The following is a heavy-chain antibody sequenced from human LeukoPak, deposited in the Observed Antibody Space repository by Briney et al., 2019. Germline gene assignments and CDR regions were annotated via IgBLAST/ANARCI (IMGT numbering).Heavy chain of an antibody. D-gene: IGHD3-10*01. J-gene: IGHJ4*02. V-gene: IGHV4-61*02. Sequence: SETLSLTCTVSGGSISSGSYYWSWIRQPAGKGLEWIGRIYTSGSTNYNPSLKSRVTISVDTSKNQFSLKLSSVTAADTAVYYCASKSYHMVRGVSFDYWGQGTLVTVSS. CDR1: GGSISSGSYY. CDR2: IYTSGST. CDR3: ASKSYHMVRGVSFDY.